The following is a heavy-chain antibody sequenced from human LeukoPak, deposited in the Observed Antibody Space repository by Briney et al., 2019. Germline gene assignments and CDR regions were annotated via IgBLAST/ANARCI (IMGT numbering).Heavy chain of an antibody. Sequence: SQTLSLTCTVSGGSISSGSYYWSWIRQPAGKGLEWIGRIYTSGSTNYNPSLKSRVTISVDTSKNQFSLKLSSVTAADTAVYYCARGGSRFGEFDGRYFDYWGQGTLVTVSS. CDR2: IYTSGST. CDR1: GGSISSGSYY. V-gene: IGHV4-61*02. CDR3: ARGGSRFGEFDGRYFDY. J-gene: IGHJ4*02. D-gene: IGHD3-10*01.